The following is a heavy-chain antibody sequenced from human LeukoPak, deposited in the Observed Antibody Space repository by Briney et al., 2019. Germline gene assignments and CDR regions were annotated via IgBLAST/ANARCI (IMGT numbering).Heavy chain of an antibody. CDR2: INPNSGGT. J-gene: IGHJ5*02. V-gene: IGHV1-2*02. Sequence: ASVKVSCKASGYTFTDYYMHWVRQAPGQGLEWMGWINPNSGGTYDVQKFQGRVNMTRDTSISTAYMDMSRLRSDDTAVYYCARAPYCINSNCYTGYKWFDPWGQGTLVTVSS. D-gene: IGHD2-2*02. CDR1: GYTFTDYY. CDR3: ARAPYCINSNCYTGYKWFDP.